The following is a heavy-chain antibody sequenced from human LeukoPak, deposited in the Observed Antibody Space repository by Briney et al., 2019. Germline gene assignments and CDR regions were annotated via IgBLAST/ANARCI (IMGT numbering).Heavy chain of an antibody. V-gene: IGHV3-21*01. J-gene: IGHJ5*02. CDR2: INSSSSYI. CDR3: ARDKLYYGQFDP. Sequence: GGSLRLSCAASGFPFSSYSMNCVRQAPGRGLEWVSSINSSSSYIYYADSVKGRFTTSRDNAKNSLYLQMNSLRAEDTAVYYCARDKLYYGQFDPWGQGTLVTVSS. D-gene: IGHD2-8*01. CDR1: GFPFSSYS.